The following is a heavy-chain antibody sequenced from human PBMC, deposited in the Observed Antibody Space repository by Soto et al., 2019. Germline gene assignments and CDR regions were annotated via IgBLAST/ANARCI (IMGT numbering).Heavy chain of an antibody. CDR2: IYYSGTT. CDR1: GGSISSEGYY. CDR3: ARGRGYSYGPYYFDY. D-gene: IGHD5-18*01. V-gene: IGHV4-31*03. J-gene: IGHJ4*02. Sequence: SETLSLTCTVSGGSISSEGYYWSWFRQLPGKGLEWIGDIYYSGTTYHNPSLRSRLTVSGDASKNQFSLKLSSVTAADTALYYCARGRGYSYGPYYFDYWGQGTLVTVSS.